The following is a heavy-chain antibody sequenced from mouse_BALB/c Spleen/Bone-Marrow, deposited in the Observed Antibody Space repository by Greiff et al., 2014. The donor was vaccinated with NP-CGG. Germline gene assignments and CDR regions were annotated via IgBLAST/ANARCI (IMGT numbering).Heavy chain of an antibody. V-gene: IGHV5-17*02. CDR1: GFIFSSFG. D-gene: IGHD2-4*01. J-gene: IGHJ4*01. CDR3: ARKGAMITHYYAMDY. CDR2: ISNGSSTI. Sequence: DVQLVESGGGLVQPGGSRKLSCAASGFIFSSFGMHWVRQAPEKGLEWVAYISNGSSTIYYADTVKGRFTTSRDNPKNTLFLQMTSLRSEDTAMYYCARKGAMITHYYAMDYWGQGTSVTVSS.